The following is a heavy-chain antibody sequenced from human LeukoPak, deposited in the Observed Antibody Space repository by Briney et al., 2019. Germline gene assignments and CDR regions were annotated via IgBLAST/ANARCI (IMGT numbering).Heavy chain of an antibody. D-gene: IGHD2-2*01. CDR2: INPNSGGT. J-gene: IGHJ4*02. Sequence: ASVTVSCKACGYTFTGYYMHWVRQAPGQGLEWMGWINPNSGGTNYAQKFQGRVTMTRDTSISTAYMELSRLRSDDTAVYYCASVPGVVPAAMGGTAFDYWGQGTLVTVSS. CDR3: ASVPGVVPAAMGGTAFDY. V-gene: IGHV1-2*02. CDR1: GYTFTGYY.